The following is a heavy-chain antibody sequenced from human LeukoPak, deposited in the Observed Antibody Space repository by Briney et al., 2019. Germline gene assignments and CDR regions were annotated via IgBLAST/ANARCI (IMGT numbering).Heavy chain of an antibody. J-gene: IGHJ4*02. Sequence: PGRSLRLSCAASGFTFDDYAMHWVPQAPGKGLEWVSGISWNSGSIGYADSVKGRFTISRDNAKNSLYLQMNSLRAEDTALYYCAKNLGRQLGGFDYWGQGTLVTVSS. CDR2: ISWNSGSI. D-gene: IGHD6-6*01. CDR1: GFTFDDYA. CDR3: AKNLGRQLGGFDY. V-gene: IGHV3-9*01.